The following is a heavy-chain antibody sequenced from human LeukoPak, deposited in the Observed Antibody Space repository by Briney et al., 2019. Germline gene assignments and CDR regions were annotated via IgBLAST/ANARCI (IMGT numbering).Heavy chain of an antibody. J-gene: IGHJ4*02. CDR3: ARWRDGYNYYFDY. CDR2: IYSGGST. Sequence: GGSLRLSCAASGFTFSSYWMSWVRQAPGKGLEWVSVIYSGGSTNYADSVKGRFTISRDNSKNTLYLQMNSLRAEDTAVYYCARWRDGYNYYFDYWGQGTLVTVSS. V-gene: IGHV3-53*01. CDR1: GFTFSSYW. D-gene: IGHD5-24*01.